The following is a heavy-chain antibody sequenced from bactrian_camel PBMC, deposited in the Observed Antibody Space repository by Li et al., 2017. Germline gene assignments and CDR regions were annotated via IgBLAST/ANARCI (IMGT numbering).Heavy chain of an antibody. CDR2: IYTGGGDA. CDR1: EYIRAGYC. Sequence: QVQLVESGGGSVNTGGSLRLSCVAPEYIRAGYCMGWSRQAPGLEREGVAAIYTGGGDAYYADSVKGRFSMSEDDAKNTLYLQMNSLQPDDTAMYYCAAGCTEVWSDYVITETDFAYWGQGTQVTVS. V-gene: IGHV3S1*01. CDR3: AAGCTEVWSDYVITETDFAY. D-gene: IGHD4*01. J-gene: IGHJ6*01.